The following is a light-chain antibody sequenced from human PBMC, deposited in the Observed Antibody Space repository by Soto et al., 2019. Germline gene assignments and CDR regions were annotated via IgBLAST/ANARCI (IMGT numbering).Light chain of an antibody. CDR3: QQNDNLRWT. V-gene: IGKV1-33*01. Sequence: DIQLTQSPSSLSASVGDRVTITCQASQDISTFLNWYQQKPGKAPNLLIYDASELQTGVPSRFSGSGSGIDFTFTINSLQPEDIATYYCQQNDNLRWTFGQGTKVDIK. J-gene: IGKJ1*01. CDR1: QDISTF. CDR2: DAS.